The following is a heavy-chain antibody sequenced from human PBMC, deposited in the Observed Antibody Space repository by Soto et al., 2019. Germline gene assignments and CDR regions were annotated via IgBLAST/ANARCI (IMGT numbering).Heavy chain of an antibody. D-gene: IGHD3-16*02. CDR1: GYTFTSYG. J-gene: IGHJ4*02. CDR3: ARDPVWGSYRSHCDY. Sequence: ASVKVSCKVSGYTFTSYGISWVRQAPGQGLEWMGWISAYNGNTNYAQKLQGRVTMTTDTSTSTAYMELRSLRSDDTAVYYCARDPVWGSYRSHCDYWGQGTLVPVSS. CDR2: ISAYNGNT. V-gene: IGHV1-18*04.